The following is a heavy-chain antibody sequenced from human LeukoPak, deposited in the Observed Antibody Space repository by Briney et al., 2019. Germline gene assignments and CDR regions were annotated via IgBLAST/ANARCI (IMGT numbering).Heavy chain of an antibody. D-gene: IGHD6-19*01. J-gene: IGHJ5*02. Sequence: SETLSHTCTVSGYSISSNYYWSSIRQPPGKGLEWIGYIYYSGSTNYNPSLKSRVTISVDTSKNQFSLKLSSVTAADTAVYYCARPSGYSSWFDPWGQGTLVTVSS. CDR3: ARPSGYSSWFDP. V-gene: IGHV4-59*08. CDR1: GYSISSNYY. CDR2: IYYSGST.